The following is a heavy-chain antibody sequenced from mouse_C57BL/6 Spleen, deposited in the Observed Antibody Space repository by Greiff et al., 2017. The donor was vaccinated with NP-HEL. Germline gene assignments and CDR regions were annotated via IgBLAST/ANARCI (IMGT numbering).Heavy chain of an antibody. Sequence: EVKVEESGAELVRPGASVKLSCTASGFNIKDYYMHWVKQRPEQGLEWIGRIDPEDGDTDYAPKFQGKATMTADTSSNTAYLQLSSLTSEDTAVYYCTTSYYYGRSSPYIDYWGQGTTLTVSS. CDR3: TTSYYYGRSSPYIDY. J-gene: IGHJ2*01. V-gene: IGHV14-1*01. D-gene: IGHD1-1*01. CDR2: IDPEDGDT. CDR1: GFNIKDYY.